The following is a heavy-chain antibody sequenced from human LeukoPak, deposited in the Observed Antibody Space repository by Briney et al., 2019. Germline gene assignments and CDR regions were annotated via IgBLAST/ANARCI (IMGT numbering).Heavy chain of an antibody. D-gene: IGHD2-21*01. V-gene: IGHV4-4*02. J-gene: IGHJ4*02. Sequence: PSGTLSLTCAVSGGSISSSNWWSWVRQPPGKGLEWIGEIYHSGSTNYNPSLKSRVTISVDKSKNQFSLKLTSVTAADTAVYYCARELRSFYSGGSMWGQGTLVTVSS. CDR2: IYHSGST. CDR1: GGSISSSNW. CDR3: ARELRSFYSGGSM.